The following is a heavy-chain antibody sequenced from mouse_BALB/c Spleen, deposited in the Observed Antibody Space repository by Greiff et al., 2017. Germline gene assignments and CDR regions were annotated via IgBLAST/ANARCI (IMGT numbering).Heavy chain of an antibody. D-gene: IGHD1-1*01. CDR3: ARDSYYYGSSYAMDY. V-gene: IGHV5-4*02. CDR1: GFTFSDYY. CDR2: ISDGGSYT. J-gene: IGHJ4*01. Sequence: EVMLVESGGGLVKPGGSLKLSCAASGFTFSDYYMYWVRQTPEKRLEWVATISDGGSYTYYPDSVKGRFTISRDNAKNNLYLQMSSLKSEDTAMYYCARDSYYYGSSYAMDYWGQGTSVTVSS.